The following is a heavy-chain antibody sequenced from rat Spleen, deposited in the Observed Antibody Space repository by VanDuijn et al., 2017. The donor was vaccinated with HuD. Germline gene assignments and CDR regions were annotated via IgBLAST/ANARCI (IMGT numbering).Heavy chain of an antibody. CDR2: ISYDGAAT. D-gene: IGHD1-12*03. V-gene: IGHV5-29*01. CDR3: TRGGYFRY. J-gene: IGHJ2*01. Sequence: EVQLVESGGGLVQPGRSLKLSCAASGFTFSNHGMAWVRQAPSKGLEWVATISYDGAATYYRDSMKGRFTISRDTAESTLYLQMTSLRSEDTATYYCTRGGYFRYWGQGVMVTVSS. CDR1: GFTFSNHG.